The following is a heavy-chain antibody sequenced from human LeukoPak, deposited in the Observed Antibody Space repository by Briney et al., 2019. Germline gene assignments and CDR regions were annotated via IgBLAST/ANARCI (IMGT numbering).Heavy chain of an antibody. J-gene: IGHJ4*02. CDR3: ATSGRGDYYDSSGD. CDR2: IYHSGST. Sequence: SETLSLTCTVSGYSISSGYYWGWIRQPPGKGLEWIGSIYHSGSTYYNPSLKSRVTISVDTSKNQFSLKLSSVTAADTAVYYCATSGRGDYYDSSGDWGQGTLVTVSS. D-gene: IGHD3-22*01. V-gene: IGHV4-38-2*02. CDR1: GYSISSGYY.